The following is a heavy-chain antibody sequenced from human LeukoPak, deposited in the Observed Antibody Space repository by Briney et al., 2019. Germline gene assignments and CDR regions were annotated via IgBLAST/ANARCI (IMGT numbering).Heavy chain of an antibody. J-gene: IGHJ4*02. V-gene: IGHV3-23*01. CDR2: ISCDGGST. Sequence: GGSLRLSCVASGFTFSTYAMNWVRQAPGKGLEEVSSISCDGGSTKYADSVKGRFTISRDNSKNTLYLQMNSLRAEDTAVYYCAEGYQGDFWSGSYLDYWGQGTLVTVSS. CDR3: AEGYQGDFWSGSYLDY. CDR1: GFTFSTYA. D-gene: IGHD3-3*01.